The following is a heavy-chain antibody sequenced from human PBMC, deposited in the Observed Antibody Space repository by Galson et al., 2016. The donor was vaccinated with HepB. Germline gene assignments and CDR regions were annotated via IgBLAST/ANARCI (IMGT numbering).Heavy chain of an antibody. CDR2: ISNDGINE. Sequence: SLRLSCAASGFTFRSYAMHWVRQAPGKGLEWVAVISNDGINEHHADSVRGRFTISRDKSKNALYLQMTSQRAADAGVYFCARTQQVAQFDFWGQGTLVTVSS. CDR3: ARTQQVAQFDF. D-gene: IGHD6-13*01. CDR1: GFTFRSYA. J-gene: IGHJ4*01. V-gene: IGHV3-30*03.